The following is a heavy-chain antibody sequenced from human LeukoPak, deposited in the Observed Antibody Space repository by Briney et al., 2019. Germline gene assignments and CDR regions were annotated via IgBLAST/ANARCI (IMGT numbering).Heavy chain of an antibody. J-gene: IGHJ6*02. CDR2: ISRGGGDT. CDR1: EFTFSSYA. V-gene: IGHV3-23*01. D-gene: IGHD3-10*01. Sequence: GGSLRLSCVASEFTFSSYAMNWVRQGPGKGLDWVSSISRGGGDTYYADSVKGRFTISRDNSKNTLYLQMNSLRAEDTAVYYCAKRPYGSGSYYSHYGMDVWGQGTTVTVSS. CDR3: AKRPYGSGSYYSHYGMDV.